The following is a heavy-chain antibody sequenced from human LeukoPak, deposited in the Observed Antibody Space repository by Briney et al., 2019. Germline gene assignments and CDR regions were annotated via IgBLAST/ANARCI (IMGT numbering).Heavy chain of an antibody. CDR3: ARCAAGTTDYYYYMDV. D-gene: IGHD6-13*01. CDR1: GFSLSTSGMC. V-gene: IGHV2-70*11. J-gene: IGHJ6*03. Sequence: SGPTLVNPTQTLTLTCTFSGFSLSTSGMCVSWIRQPPGKALEWLARIDWDDDKYYSTSLKTRLTISKDTSKNQVVLTMTNMDPVDTATYYCARCAAGTTDYYYYMDVWGKGTTVTVSS. CDR2: IDWDDDK.